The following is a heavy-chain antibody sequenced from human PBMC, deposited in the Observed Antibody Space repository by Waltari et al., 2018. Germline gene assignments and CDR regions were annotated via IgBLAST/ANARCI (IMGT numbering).Heavy chain of an antibody. J-gene: IGHJ4*02. D-gene: IGHD2-15*01. V-gene: IGHV3-7*01. CDR1: GFTFSTYW. Sequence: EVQLVESGGGLVQPGGSLRLSCAASGFTFSTYWMTWVRQAPGKGLEWVANIKQDGSETYYVDSVKGRFTISRDNAKNSLYLQMNSLRAEDTAVYFCARDPYCTGGRCYLGYYFDYWGQGSLVTVSS. CDR3: ARDPYCTGGRCYLGYYFDY. CDR2: IKQDGSET.